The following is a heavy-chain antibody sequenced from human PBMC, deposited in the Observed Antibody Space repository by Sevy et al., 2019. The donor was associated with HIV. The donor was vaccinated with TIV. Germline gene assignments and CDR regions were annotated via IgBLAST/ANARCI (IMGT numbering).Heavy chain of an antibody. CDR3: ARGGLGLRLGDLSRGYFQH. CDR2: INPNSGGT. Sequence: ASVKVSCKASGYTLIAYYIHWVRQAPGQGLEWIGWINPNSGGTNFAQTFQGRVTMTRDTSISTAYMRISRLRSNGRAVYYCARGGLGLRLGDLSRGYFQHWGQGTLVTVSS. D-gene: IGHD3-16*02. J-gene: IGHJ1*01. CDR1: GYTLIAYY. V-gene: IGHV1-2*02.